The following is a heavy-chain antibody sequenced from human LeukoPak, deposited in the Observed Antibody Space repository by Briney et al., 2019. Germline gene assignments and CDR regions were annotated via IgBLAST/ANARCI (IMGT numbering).Heavy chain of an antibody. D-gene: IGHD3-10*02. Sequence: TGGSLRLSCAASGFTFSSYSMNWVRQAPGKGLEWVSYISSSSSTIYYADSVKGRFTISRGNAKNSLYLQMNSLRAEDTAVYYCARVVVRGDDCWGQGTLVTVSS. CDR1: GFTFSSYS. V-gene: IGHV3-48*01. CDR3: ARVVVRGDDC. J-gene: IGHJ4*02. CDR2: ISSSSSTI.